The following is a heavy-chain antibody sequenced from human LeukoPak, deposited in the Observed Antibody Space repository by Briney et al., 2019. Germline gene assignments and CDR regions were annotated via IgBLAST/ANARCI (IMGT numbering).Heavy chain of an antibody. CDR3: ARDGEDIEVVPAAHDVWFDP. CDR1: GYTFTSYG. V-gene: IGHV1-18*01. CDR2: ISAYNGNT. Sequence: ASVKVSCKASGYTFTSYGISWVRQAPGQGLEWMGWISAYNGNTNYAQKLQGRVSMTTDTSTSTAYMELRSLRSDDTAVYYCARDGEDIEVVPAAHDVWFDPWGQGTLVTVSS. J-gene: IGHJ5*02. D-gene: IGHD2-2*01.